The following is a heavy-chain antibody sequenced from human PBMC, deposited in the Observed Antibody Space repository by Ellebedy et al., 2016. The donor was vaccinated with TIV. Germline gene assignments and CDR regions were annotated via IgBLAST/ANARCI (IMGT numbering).Heavy chain of an antibody. V-gene: IGHV3-23*01. CDR2: ISASGDGT. CDR1: GFTFSSYA. J-gene: IGHJ4*02. CDR3: AKVDYAQNRGYFDY. Sequence: GGSLRLSXAASGFTFSSYAMSWVRQAPGKGLEWVSTISASGDGTYYADSVRGRFTISRDNSKNTLYLQMNTLRPEDTAVYYCAKVDYAQNRGYFDYWGQGTLVTVSS. D-gene: IGHD2-2*01.